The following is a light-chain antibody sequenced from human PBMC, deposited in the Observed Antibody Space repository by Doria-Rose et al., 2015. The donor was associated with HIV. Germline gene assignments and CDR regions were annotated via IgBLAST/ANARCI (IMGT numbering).Light chain of an antibody. CDR1: QSFSSTY. Sequence: TQSPGTLSLSPGERATLSCRASQSFSSTYLAWYQQKPGQASSLLIYDGSTSATGIPDRFSASGSGTDFTLTINRLEPEDFALYYCHQYGTSWTFGQGTKVEI. CDR2: DGS. V-gene: IGKV3-20*01. J-gene: IGKJ1*01. CDR3: HQYGTSWT.